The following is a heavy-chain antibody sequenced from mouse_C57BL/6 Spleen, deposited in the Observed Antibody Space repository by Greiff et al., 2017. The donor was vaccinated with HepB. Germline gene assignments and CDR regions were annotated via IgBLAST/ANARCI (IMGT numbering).Heavy chain of an antibody. CDR3: AKSLITTVVTPFDY. CDR2: INPNYGTT. CDR1: GYSFTDYN. V-gene: IGHV1-39*01. D-gene: IGHD1-1*01. J-gene: IGHJ2*01. Sequence: QLQQSGPELVKPGASVKISCKASGYSFTDYNMNWVKQSNGKSLEWIGVINPNYGTTSYNQKFKGKATLTVDQSSSTAYMQLNSLTSEDSAVYYCAKSLITTVVTPFDYWGQGTTLTVSS.